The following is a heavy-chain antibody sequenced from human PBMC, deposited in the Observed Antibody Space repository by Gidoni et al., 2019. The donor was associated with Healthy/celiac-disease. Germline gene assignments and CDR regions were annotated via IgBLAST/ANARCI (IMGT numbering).Heavy chain of an antibody. CDR2: IYSSGST. CDR3: ARWAGGIAEAHWYAFDI. CDR1: GGSISSYY. V-gene: IGHV4-59*01. J-gene: IGHJ3*02. Sequence: QVQLQESGPGLVKPSETLSLTCTVSGGSISSYYWSWIRQPPGKGLEWIGYIYSSGSTNYNPSLKSRVTISVDTSKNQFSLKLSAVTAADTADYYCARWAGGIAEAHWYAFDIWGQGTMVTVSS. D-gene: IGHD6-13*01.